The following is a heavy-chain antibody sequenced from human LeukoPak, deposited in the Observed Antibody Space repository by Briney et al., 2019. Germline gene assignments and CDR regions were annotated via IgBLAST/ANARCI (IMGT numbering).Heavy chain of an antibody. CDR3: TIIPNVILFTHYFEY. D-gene: IGHD2-21*01. J-gene: IGHJ4*02. V-gene: IGHV1-69*13. Sequence: ASVKVSCKASGGVFTTYAISWVRQAPGQGLEWMGGIIPFLGTTNYAQKFQGRVTITADEPSRTAYMELTYLRSDDTAVYYCTIIPNVILFTHYFEYWGQGTLVTVSS. CDR2: IIPFLGTT. CDR1: GGVFTTYA.